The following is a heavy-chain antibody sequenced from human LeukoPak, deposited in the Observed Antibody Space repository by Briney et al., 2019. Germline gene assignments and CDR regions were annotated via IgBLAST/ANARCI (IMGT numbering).Heavy chain of an antibody. Sequence: GASVKVSCKASGYTFTSYDINWVRQATGQGLEWMGWMNPNSGNTGYAQKFQGRVTMTRSTSIRTAYMELSSLRSEDTAVYYCARGDYEYGMDVWGQGTTVTVPS. CDR2: MNPNSGNT. J-gene: IGHJ6*02. V-gene: IGHV1-8*01. CDR1: GYTFTSYD. CDR3: ARGDYEYGMDV.